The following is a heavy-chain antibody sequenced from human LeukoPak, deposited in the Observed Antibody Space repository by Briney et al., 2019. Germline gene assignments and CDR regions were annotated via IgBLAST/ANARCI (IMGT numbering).Heavy chain of an antibody. Sequence: PSETLSLTCTVSGGSISSGSYYWSWIRQHPGKGLEWIGYIYYSGSTYYNPSLKSRVTISVDTSKNQFSLKLSSVTAADTAVYYCAGEAYCGGDCYSDYWGQGTLVTVSS. V-gene: IGHV4-31*03. CDR3: AGEAYCGGDCYSDY. CDR1: GGSISSGSYY. J-gene: IGHJ4*02. D-gene: IGHD2-21*02. CDR2: IYYSGST.